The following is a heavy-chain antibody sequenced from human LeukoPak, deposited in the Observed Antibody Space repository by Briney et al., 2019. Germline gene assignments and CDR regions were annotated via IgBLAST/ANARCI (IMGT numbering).Heavy chain of an antibody. CDR3: ARLLHPQSTSWFIDY. CDR2: IYYSGST. Sequence: PSGTLSLTCTVSGGSISSYYWSWIRQPPGKGLEWLGYIYYSGSTNYNPSLKSRVTILVDTSKNQFSLKLSSVTAADTAVYYCARLLHPQSTSWFIDYWGQGALVTVSS. D-gene: IGHD6-13*01. CDR1: GGSISSYY. V-gene: IGHV4-59*01. J-gene: IGHJ4*02.